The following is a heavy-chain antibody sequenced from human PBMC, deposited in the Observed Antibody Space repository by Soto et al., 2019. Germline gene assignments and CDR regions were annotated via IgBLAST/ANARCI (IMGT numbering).Heavy chain of an antibody. CDR2: VYHSGKT. CDR1: GDSLTTSDW. V-gene: IGHV4-4*02. CDR3: ARLTSQSPRFDH. D-gene: IGHD3-9*01. Sequence: PSETLYLTCDVSGDSLTTSDWRSWIRQPPGRGVAWIGEVYHSGKTNYNPSLKSRGTILVDKSKNQCSRSLTSVTAADTSTYYCARLTSQSPRFDHWGPGTLVTVS. J-gene: IGHJ4*02.